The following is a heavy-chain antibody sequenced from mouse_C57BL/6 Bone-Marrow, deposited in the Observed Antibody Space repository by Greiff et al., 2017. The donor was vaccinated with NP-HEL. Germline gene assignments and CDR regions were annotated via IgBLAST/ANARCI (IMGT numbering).Heavy chain of an antibody. J-gene: IGHJ3*01. Sequence: QVQLQQSGAELVKPGASVKISCKASGYAFSSYWMNWVKQRPGKGLEWIGQIYPGDGATNYNGKFKDKASLTADKSSSTAYMQLSSLTSEYSAVYFGARGAYWGQGTMVTVSA. CDR1: GYAFSSYW. CDR2: IYPGDGAT. V-gene: IGHV1-80*01. CDR3: ARGAY.